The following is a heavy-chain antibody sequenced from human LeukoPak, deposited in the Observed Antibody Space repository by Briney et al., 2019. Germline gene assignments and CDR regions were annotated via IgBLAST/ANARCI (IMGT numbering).Heavy chain of an antibody. Sequence: SVKVSCKASGGTFSSYAISWVRQAPGQGLEWMGGIIPIFGTANYAQKFQGRVTITADESTSTAYMELSSLRSEDTAVYYCARVCSGGSCRDHWGQGTLVTVSS. D-gene: IGHD2-15*01. J-gene: IGHJ4*02. CDR2: IIPIFGTA. V-gene: IGHV1-69*13. CDR1: GGTFSSYA. CDR3: ARVCSGGSCRDH.